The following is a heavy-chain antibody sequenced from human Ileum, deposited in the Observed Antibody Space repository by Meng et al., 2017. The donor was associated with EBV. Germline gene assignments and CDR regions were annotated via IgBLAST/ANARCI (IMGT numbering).Heavy chain of an antibody. V-gene: IGHV4-59*08. CDR1: GGSISIYY. D-gene: IGHD2-15*01. CDR2: IYYSGST. CDR3: ARGGWSLDY. J-gene: IGHJ4*02. Sequence: QMQLQRPGPGWVTPSETLSLSCTFSGGSISIYYWSWIRQPPGKGLEWIGYIYYSGSTNYNPSLKSRVTISVDTSKNQFSLNLSSVTAADTAVYYCARGGWSLDYWGQGTLVTVSS.